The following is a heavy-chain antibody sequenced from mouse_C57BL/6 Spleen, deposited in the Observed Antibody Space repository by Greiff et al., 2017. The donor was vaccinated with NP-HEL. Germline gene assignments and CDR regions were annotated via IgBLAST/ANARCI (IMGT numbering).Heavy chain of an antibody. Sequence: EVKVVESGGGLVKPGGSLKLSCAASGFTFSDYGMHWVRQAPEKGLEWVAYISSGSSTIYYVDTVKGRFTISRDNAKNTLFLQMTSLRSEDTAMYYCAKGGTTRNYAMEYWGQGTSVTVSS. J-gene: IGHJ4*01. CDR3: AKGGTTRNYAMEY. D-gene: IGHD2-14*01. CDR2: ISSGSSTI. CDR1: GFTFSDYG. V-gene: IGHV5-17*01.